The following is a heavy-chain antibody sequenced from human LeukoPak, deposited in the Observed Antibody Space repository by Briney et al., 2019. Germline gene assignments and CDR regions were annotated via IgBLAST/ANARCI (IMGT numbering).Heavy chain of an antibody. CDR1: RFTFSSYG. D-gene: IGHD6-19*01. J-gene: IGHJ3*02. V-gene: IGHV3-30*18. Sequence: GSLRLSCAASRFTFSSYGMHWVRQAPGKGLEWVAVISYDGSNKYYADSVKGRFTISRDNSKNTLYLQMNSLTTEDTAVYYCAKVGSSEWYSAFDIWGQGTMVTVSS. CDR3: AKVGSSEWYSAFDI. CDR2: ISYDGSNK.